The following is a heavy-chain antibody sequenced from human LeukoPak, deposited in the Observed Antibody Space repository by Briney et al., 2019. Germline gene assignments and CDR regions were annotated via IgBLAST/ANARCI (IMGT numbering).Heavy chain of an antibody. J-gene: IGHJ4*02. CDR3: ARDHDPRGY. Sequence: GGSLRLSCAASGFTVSSNYMSWVRQAPGKGLDWVSVLYSGGTTHYADSVKGRFTISRDNSKNTLYLQMNSLRAEDTAVYYCARDHDPRGYWGQGTLVTVSS. V-gene: IGHV3-66*01. CDR1: GFTVSSNY. CDR2: LYSGGTT. D-gene: IGHD1-1*01.